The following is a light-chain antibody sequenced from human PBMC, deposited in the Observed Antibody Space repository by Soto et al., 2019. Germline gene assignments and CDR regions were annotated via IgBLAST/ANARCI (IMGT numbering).Light chain of an antibody. CDR3: AVWDDSLNGLV. J-gene: IGLJ3*02. CDR2: SNN. CDR1: SSNIGSNI. V-gene: IGLV1-44*01. Sequence: QSVLTQPPSASGTPGQRVTISYSGSSSNIGSNIVNWFQQLPGTAPKLLIYSNNQRPSGVPDRFSGSKSGTSASLAISGLRSEDEADYYCAVWDDSLNGLVFGGGTKLTVL.